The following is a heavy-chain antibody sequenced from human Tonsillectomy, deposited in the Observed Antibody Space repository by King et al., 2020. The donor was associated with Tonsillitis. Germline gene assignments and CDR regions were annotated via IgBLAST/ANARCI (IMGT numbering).Heavy chain of an antibody. D-gene: IGHD4-11*01. Sequence: QLVQSGAEVKKPGASVNVSCKASGYTFSGYYIHWVRQAPGQGLECMGRINPMNGDSNSIEKFQGRVSMTRDTSISTAYMELSRLTSDDTAVFYCAITTDYYYYGMDVWGQGTTVIVSS. CDR2: INPMNGDS. J-gene: IGHJ6*02. CDR1: GYTFSGYY. CDR3: AITTDYYYYGMDV. V-gene: IGHV1-2*02.